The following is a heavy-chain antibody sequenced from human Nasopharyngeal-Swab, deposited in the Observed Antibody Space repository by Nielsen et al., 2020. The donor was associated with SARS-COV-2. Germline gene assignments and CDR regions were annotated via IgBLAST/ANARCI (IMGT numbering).Heavy chain of an antibody. D-gene: IGHD3-16*01. V-gene: IGHV4-39*07. J-gene: IGHJ6*02. Sequence: RQAPGKGLEWIGSIYYSGSTYYNPSLKSRATISVDTSKNQFSLKLSSVTAADTAVYYCARLDARTIIWGGMDVWGQGTTVTVSS. CDR2: IYYSGST. CDR3: ARLDARTIIWGGMDV.